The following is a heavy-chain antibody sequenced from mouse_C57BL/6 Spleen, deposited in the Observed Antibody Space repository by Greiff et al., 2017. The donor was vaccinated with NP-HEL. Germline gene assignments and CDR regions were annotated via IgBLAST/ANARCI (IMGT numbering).Heavy chain of an antibody. D-gene: IGHD1-1*01. V-gene: IGHV1-7*01. CDR2: INPSSGYT. CDR3: ARRVTTVEPLFAY. Sequence: VQLQQSGAELAKPGASVKLSCKASGYTFTSYWMHWVKQRPGQGLEWIGYINPSSGYTKYNQKFKDKATLTADKSSSTAYMQLSSLTYEDSAVYYCARRVTTVEPLFAYWGQGTLVTVSA. J-gene: IGHJ3*01. CDR1: GYTFTSYW.